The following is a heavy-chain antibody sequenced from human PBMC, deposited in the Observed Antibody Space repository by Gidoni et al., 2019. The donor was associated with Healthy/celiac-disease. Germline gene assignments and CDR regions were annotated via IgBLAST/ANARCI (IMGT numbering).Heavy chain of an antibody. D-gene: IGHD6-13*01. Sequence: QVQLVESGGGVIQPGRSLRLSCAASGFTFSSYGMHWVRQAPCQGLAWVAVIWYEGSNKYYADSVKGRFTISRDNSKNTLYLQMNSLRAEDTAVYYCARRPPYSSSWDPTYYYDYWGQGTLVTVSS. CDR2: IWYEGSNK. J-gene: IGHJ4*02. CDR3: ARRPPYSSSWDPTYYYDY. CDR1: GFTFSSYG. V-gene: IGHV3-33*01.